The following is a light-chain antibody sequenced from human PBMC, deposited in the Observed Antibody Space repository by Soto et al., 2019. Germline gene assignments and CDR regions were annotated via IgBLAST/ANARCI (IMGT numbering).Light chain of an antibody. Sequence: QSVLSQPPSASGTPGQRVTISCSGTRSNIAGNAVNWYQHLPGTAPKLLIFSDSQRPSGVPDRFSASKYGTSASLAISGPKADGVVLYNWAVWDDMLNRAVFGGGTKLAVL. CDR2: SDS. V-gene: IGLV1-44*01. CDR3: AVWDDMLNRAV. J-gene: IGLJ2*01. CDR1: RSNIAGNA.